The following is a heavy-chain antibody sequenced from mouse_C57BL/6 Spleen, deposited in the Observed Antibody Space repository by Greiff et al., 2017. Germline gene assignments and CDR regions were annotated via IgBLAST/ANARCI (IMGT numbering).Heavy chain of an antibody. CDR2: INPNNGGT. D-gene: IGHD1-1*01. CDR3: ARLITTVV. V-gene: IGHV1-26*01. CDR1: GYTFTDYY. Sequence: EVQLQQSGPELVKPGASVKISCKASGYTFTDYYMNWVKQSHGKSLEWIGDINPNNGGTSYNQKFKGKATLTVDKSSSTAYMELRSLTSEDSAVYYCARLITTVVWGQGTLVTVSA. J-gene: IGHJ3*01.